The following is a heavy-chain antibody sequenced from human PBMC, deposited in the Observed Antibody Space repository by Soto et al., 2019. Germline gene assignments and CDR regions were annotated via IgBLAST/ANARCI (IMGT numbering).Heavy chain of an antibody. V-gene: IGHV4-34*01. CDR3: AREIVTAGGNNYFDP. CDR1: GGSFSGYY. CDR2: VNHTGGT. D-gene: IGHD2-21*02. J-gene: IGHJ5*02. Sequence: SETLSLTCAVYGGSFSGYYWSWIRQPPGKGLEWIGNVNHTGGTNFNPSLQSRVTISVDKSNNQFSLRLTSVTAADTAVYFCAREIVTAGGNNYFDPWGPGTLVTVSS.